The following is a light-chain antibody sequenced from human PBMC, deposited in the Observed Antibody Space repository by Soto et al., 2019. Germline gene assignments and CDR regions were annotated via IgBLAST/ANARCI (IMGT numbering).Light chain of an antibody. V-gene: IGKV1-5*03. CDR2: KAS. CDR1: QSISSW. CDR3: QHYNSYPLT. Sequence: DIQMTQSPSTLSASVGDRVIITCRASQSISSWLAWYQQKPGKAPKVLIYKASSLESGVPSRFSGSGSGTEFTLTISSLQPDDFAAYYCQHYNSYPLTFGGWTKVEIK. J-gene: IGKJ4*01.